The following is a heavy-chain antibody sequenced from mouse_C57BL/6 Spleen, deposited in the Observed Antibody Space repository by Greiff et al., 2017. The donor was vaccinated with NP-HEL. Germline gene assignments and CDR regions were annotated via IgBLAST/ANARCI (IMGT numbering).Heavy chain of an antibody. D-gene: IGHD2-12*01. V-gene: IGHV1-26*01. CDR1: GYTFTDYY. CDR2: INPNNGGT. CDR3: ARAYYSPSSH. Sequence: EVQLQQSGPELVKPGASVKISCKASGYTFTDYYMNWVKQSHGKSLEWIGDINPNNGGTSYNQKFKGKATLTVDKSSSTAYMELRSLTSEDSAVYYGARAYYSPSSHWGQGTTLTVSS. J-gene: IGHJ2*01.